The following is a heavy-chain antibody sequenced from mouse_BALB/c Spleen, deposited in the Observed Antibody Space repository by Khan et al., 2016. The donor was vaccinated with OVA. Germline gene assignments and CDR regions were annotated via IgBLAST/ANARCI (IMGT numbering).Heavy chain of an antibody. CDR2: IYPGTGST. CDR3: ARRDYDADYFDY. D-gene: IGHD2-4*01. Sequence: QVRLQQSGAELVRLGASVKLSCKTSGYIFTSYWIHWVKQRSGQGLEWIARIYPGTGSTYYNEKFKGKATLTADKSSSTAYTQLSSLKSEDSAVYFCARRDYDADYFDYWGQGTTLTVSS. CDR1: GYIFTSYW. J-gene: IGHJ2*01. V-gene: IGHV1S132*01.